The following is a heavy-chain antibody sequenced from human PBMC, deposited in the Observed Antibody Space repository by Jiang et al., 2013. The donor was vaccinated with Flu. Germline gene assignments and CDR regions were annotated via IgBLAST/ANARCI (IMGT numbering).Heavy chain of an antibody. D-gene: IGHD3-3*01. CDR3: ARALKEGVFLGVGYHYNWVDP. Sequence: GPGLVKPSGTLSLTCAVSGGSISSSDWWSWVRQPPEKGLEWIGEMHHSGTANYNPSLRSRVTISVDKSNNQFSLKLNSVTAADTAVYFCARALKEGVFLGVGYHYNWVDPWGHGNPGHRLL. CDR1: GGSISSSDW. V-gene: IGHV4-4*02. CDR2: MHHSGTA. J-gene: IGHJ5*02.